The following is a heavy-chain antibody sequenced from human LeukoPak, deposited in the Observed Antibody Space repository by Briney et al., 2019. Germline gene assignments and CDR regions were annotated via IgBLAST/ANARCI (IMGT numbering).Heavy chain of an antibody. CDR2: IYYSGST. J-gene: IGHJ4*02. CDR1: GGSISIISYY. V-gene: IGHV4-39*01. Sequence: SETLSLTCTVSGGSISIISYYWGWIRQPPGKGLEWIGYIYYSGSTYYNPSLKSRVTISVDTSKNQFSLKLSSVTAADTAVYSCARFYCGGDCYSGYFNYWGQGTLVTVSS. CDR3: ARFYCGGDCYSGYFNY. D-gene: IGHD2-21*02.